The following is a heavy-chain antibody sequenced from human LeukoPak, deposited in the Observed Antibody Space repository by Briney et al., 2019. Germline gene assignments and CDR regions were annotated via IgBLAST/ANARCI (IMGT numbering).Heavy chain of an antibody. CDR2: IYHSGST. J-gene: IGHJ3*02. CDR1: GYSISSGYY. D-gene: IGHD2-21*02. Sequence: SETLSLTCTVSGYSISSGYYWGWIRQAPGKGLEWIGSIYHSGSTYYNPSLKSRVTISVDTSKNQFSLKLSSVTAADTAVYYCASDYVGSDDAFDIWGQGTMVTVSS. CDR3: ASDYVGSDDAFDI. V-gene: IGHV4-38-2*02.